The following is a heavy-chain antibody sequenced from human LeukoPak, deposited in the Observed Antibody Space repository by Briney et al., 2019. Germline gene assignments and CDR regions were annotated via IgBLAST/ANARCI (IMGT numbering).Heavy chain of an antibody. CDR2: ISYDGSNK. CDR1: GFTFSSYA. D-gene: IGHD2-15*01. Sequence: AGGSLRLSCAASGFTFSSYAMHWVRQAPGKGLEWVAVISYDGSNKYYADSVKGRFTISRDNSKNTLYLQMNSLRAEDTAVYYCARSVVVVAASDYWGQGTLVTVSS. V-gene: IGHV3-30-3*01. CDR3: ARSVVVVAASDY. J-gene: IGHJ4*02.